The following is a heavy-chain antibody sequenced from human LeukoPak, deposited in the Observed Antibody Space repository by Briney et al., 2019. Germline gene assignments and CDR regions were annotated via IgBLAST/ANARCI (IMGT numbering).Heavy chain of an antibody. V-gene: IGHV3-48*04. J-gene: IGHJ4*02. CDR3: ARLLVYNSGGEAFDH. Sequence: AGRSLRLSCAASGLTFSSYAMHWVRQAPGKGLEWVSYISSSGSTIYYADSVKGRFTISRDNAKNSLYLQMNSLRAEDTAVYYCARLLVYNSGGEAFDHWGQGTLVTVSS. CDR1: GLTFSSYA. CDR2: ISSSGSTI. D-gene: IGHD1-20*01.